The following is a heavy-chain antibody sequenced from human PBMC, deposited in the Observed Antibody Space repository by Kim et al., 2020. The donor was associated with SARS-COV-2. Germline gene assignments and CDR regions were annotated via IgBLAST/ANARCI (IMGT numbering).Heavy chain of an antibody. CDR1: GGSISSGGYY. V-gene: IGHV4-31*03. Sequence: SETLSLTCTVSGGSISSGGYYWSWIRQHPGKGLEWIGYIYYSGRTYYNPSLKSRVTISVDTSKNQFSLKLSSVTAADTAVYYCAREETYYYGSGSIYYGMDVWGQGTTVTVSS. D-gene: IGHD3-10*01. CDR3: AREETYYYGSGSIYYGMDV. CDR2: IYYSGRT. J-gene: IGHJ6*02.